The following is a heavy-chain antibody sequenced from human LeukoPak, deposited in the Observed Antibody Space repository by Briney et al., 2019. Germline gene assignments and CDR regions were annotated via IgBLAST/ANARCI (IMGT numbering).Heavy chain of an antibody. CDR2: ISGSGGST. J-gene: IGHJ4*02. CDR3: AKDHITMIVVVLYY. D-gene: IGHD3-22*01. CDR1: GFTFNTYA. V-gene: IGHV3-23*01. Sequence: GGSLRLSCAASGFTFNTYAMSWVRQAPGKGLEWVSAISGSGGSTYYADSVKGRFTISRDNSKNTLYLQMNSLRAEDTAVYYCAKDHITMIVVVLYYWGQGTLVTVSS.